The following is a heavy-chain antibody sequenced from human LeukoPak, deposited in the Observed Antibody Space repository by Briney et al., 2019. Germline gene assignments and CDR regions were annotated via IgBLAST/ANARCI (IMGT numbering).Heavy chain of an antibody. CDR2: IYSGGST. V-gene: IGHV3-53*01. J-gene: IGHJ6*03. D-gene: IGHD3-16*01. CDR3: ARAGGNYYYYMDV. Sequence: GGSLRLSCAASGFTVSSNYMSWVRQAPGKGLEWVSVIYSGGSTYYADSVKGRFTISRDNSKNTLYLQMNSLRAEDTAVYYCARAGGNYYYYMDVWGQGTTVTVSS. CDR1: GFTVSSNY.